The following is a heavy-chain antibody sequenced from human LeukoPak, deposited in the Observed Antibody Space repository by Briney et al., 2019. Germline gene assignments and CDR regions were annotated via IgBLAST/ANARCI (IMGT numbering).Heavy chain of an antibody. CDR2: IRSKAYGGTT. D-gene: IGHD5-18*01. CDR1: GFTFGDYA. J-gene: IGHJ4*02. V-gene: IGHV3-49*04. Sequence: GGSLRLSCTASGFTFGDYAMSWVRQAPGKGLEWVGFIRSKAYGGTTEYAASVKGRFTISRDDSKSIAYLQMNSLKTEDTAVYYCTRVNSYGYAIFVYWGQGTLVTVSS. CDR3: TRVNSYGYAIFVY.